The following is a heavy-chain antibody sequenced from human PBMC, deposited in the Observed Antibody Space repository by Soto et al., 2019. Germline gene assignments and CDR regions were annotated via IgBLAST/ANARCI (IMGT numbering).Heavy chain of an antibody. D-gene: IGHD5-18*01. Sequence: QVQLVESGGGVVQPGRSLRLSCAASGFAFHRYGIHWVRQAPGKGLEWVADIWYDGTTKYYADSVKGRFTVSRDDSENTVYLQMDSLRAGDTAVYYCAKGFEGSWIQLWLPGAFDIWGQGTMVTVSS. CDR1: GFAFHRYG. CDR3: AKGFEGSWIQLWLPGAFDI. CDR2: IWYDGTTK. V-gene: IGHV3-33*03. J-gene: IGHJ3*02.